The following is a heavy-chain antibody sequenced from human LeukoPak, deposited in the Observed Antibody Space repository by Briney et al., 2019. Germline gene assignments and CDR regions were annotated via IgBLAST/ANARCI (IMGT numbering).Heavy chain of an antibody. D-gene: IGHD5-24*01. J-gene: IGHJ3*02. Sequence: PSETQSLTCVVSGYSISSGYYCGWIRQPPGKGVEWIGSIYHSGSTYYNPSLKSRVTISVDTSKNQFSLKLSSVTAADTAVYYCARRASRDGYKGYSFAIWGQGTMATVSS. V-gene: IGHV4-38-2*01. CDR3: ARRASRDGYKGYSFAI. CDR1: GYSISSGYY. CDR2: IYHSGST.